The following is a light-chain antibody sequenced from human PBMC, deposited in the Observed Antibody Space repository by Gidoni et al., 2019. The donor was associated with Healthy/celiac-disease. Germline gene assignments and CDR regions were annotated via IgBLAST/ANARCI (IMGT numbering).Light chain of an antibody. V-gene: IGLV1-47*01. CDR1: SSNIGSNY. Sequence: QSVLTQPPSASGTPGQRVTISCSGSSSNIGSNYVYWYQQLPGTAPKLLIYRNNQRPSGVPDRFSGSKSGTPASLAISGLRSEDEADYYCAAWDDRLSGWVFGGGTKLTVL. J-gene: IGLJ3*02. CDR3: AAWDDRLSGWV. CDR2: RNN.